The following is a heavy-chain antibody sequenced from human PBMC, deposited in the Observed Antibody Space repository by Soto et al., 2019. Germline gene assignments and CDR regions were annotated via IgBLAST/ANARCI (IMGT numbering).Heavy chain of an antibody. V-gene: IGHV1-46*01. CDR2: VNPSGGHT. D-gene: IGHD2-21*02. Sequence: QVQLMQSGAEVKKPGASVKVSCKASGDTFTEYYIHWVRQAPGQGLEWMGTVNPSGGHTTYAQHVLGRVTMTRDTATSTLYMELTSLTSEATAVYYCARGGHVVVVTAALDYWGQGTLVTVSS. CDR1: GDTFTEYY. J-gene: IGHJ4*02. CDR3: ARGGHVVVVTAALDY.